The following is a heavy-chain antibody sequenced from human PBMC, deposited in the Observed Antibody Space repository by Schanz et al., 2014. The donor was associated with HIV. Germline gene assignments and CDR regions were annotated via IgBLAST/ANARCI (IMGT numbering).Heavy chain of an antibody. CDR2: IWYDGSNK. CDR1: GITFSTSG. Sequence: QVQLVESGGGVVQPGRSLRLSCAASGITFSTSGMHWVRQAPGKGLEWVAVIWYDGSNKYYADSVRGRFTISRDNSKNTVYLHMSSLRVEDTAVYYCAQEEVPNDCWGQGTLVTVSS. CDR3: AQEEVPNDC. J-gene: IGHJ4*02. V-gene: IGHV3-33*03.